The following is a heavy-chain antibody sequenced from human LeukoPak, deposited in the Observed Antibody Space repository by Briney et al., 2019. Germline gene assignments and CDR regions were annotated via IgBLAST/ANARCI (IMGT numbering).Heavy chain of an antibody. D-gene: IGHD6-6*01. J-gene: IGHJ4*02. CDR1: GYTLTELS. CDR2: FDPEDGET. CDR3: ATVPYSSPSFDY. V-gene: IGHV1-24*01. Sequence: GASVKVSCKVSGYTLTELSMHWVRQAPGKGLEWMGGFDPEDGETIYAQKFQGRVTMTEDTSTDTAYMELSSLRSEDTAVYYCATVPYSSPSFDYWGQGTLVTVSS.